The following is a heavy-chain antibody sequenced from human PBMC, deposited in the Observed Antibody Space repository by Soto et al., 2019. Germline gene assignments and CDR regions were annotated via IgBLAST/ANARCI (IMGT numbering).Heavy chain of an antibody. Sequence: GASVKVSCKASGYTFTSYDINWVRQATGQGLEWMGWMNPNSGNTGYAQKFQGRVTMTRNTSISTAYMELSSLRSEDTAVYYCARELGITIFGVVNYYYMDVWGKGTTVTVSS. CDR3: ARELGITIFGVVNYYYMDV. D-gene: IGHD3-3*01. CDR2: MNPNSGNT. CDR1: GYTFTSYD. J-gene: IGHJ6*03. V-gene: IGHV1-8*01.